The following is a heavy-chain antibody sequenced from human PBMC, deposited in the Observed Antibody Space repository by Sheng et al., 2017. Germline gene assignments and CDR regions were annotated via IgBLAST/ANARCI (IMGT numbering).Heavy chain of an antibody. Sequence: QVQLVQSGAEVKKPGSSVKVSCKASGGTFSSYAISWVRQAPGQGLEWMGGIIPILGIANYAQKFQGRVTITADKSTSTAYMELSSLRSEDTAVYYCARGRIAARPPFYYYYYMDVWGKGTTVTVSS. CDR1: GGTFSSYA. CDR3: ARGRIAARPPFYYYYYMDV. D-gene: IGHD6-6*01. J-gene: IGHJ6*03. CDR2: IIPILGIA. V-gene: IGHV1-69*04.